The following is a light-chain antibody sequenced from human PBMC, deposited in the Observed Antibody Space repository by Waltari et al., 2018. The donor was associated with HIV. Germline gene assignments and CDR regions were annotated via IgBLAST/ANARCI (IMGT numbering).Light chain of an antibody. CDR1: QTVNNNF. J-gene: IGKJ2*01. V-gene: IGKV3-20*01. CDR3: QDFTSTPTDS. CDR2: GAS. Sequence: EVVLTQSPGTLSLSPGERVSLSCRANQTVNNNFLTWYQQKPCQAPRLLIYGASNRATDIPDRFSGFGSGTDFTLFSSTLDPEDSALYICQDFTSTPTDSFGQGTKLKIK.